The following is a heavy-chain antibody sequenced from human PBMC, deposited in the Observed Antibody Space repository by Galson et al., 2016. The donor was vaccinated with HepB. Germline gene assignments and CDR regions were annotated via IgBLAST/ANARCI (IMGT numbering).Heavy chain of an antibody. CDR2: INPSGGKK. D-gene: IGHD4-23*01. V-gene: IGHV1-46*01. CDR3: AKGGNDAYGGEGDDY. J-gene: IGHJ4*02. CDR1: GYTFTSYN. Sequence: SVKVSCTASGYTFTSYNVHWVRQTPGQGLEWVGIINPSGGKKSYAQTFKGRFTMTRDKSTSTVYMQLNSLRSEDTAVYYCAKGGNDAYGGEGDDYWGQGTLVTVSS.